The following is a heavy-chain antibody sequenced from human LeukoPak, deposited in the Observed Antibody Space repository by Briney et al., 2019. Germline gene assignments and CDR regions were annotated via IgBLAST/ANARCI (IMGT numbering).Heavy chain of an antibody. CDR3: ARATKVTSSSWYPGLNYGMDV. CDR1: GHSVSSGRYY. V-gene: IGHV4-61*01. CDR2: IYYRGST. D-gene: IGHD6-13*01. Sequence: SETLSLTCTVPGHSVSSGRYYWSWIRQPPGKGLEWIGYIYYRGSTNENPSLKSRVSISVDTSKNQFSLKLSSVTAADTAVYYCARATKVTSSSWYPGLNYGMDVWGKGTTVTISS. J-gene: IGHJ6*04.